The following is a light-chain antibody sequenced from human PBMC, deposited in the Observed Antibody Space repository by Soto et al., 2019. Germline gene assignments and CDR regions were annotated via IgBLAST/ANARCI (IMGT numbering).Light chain of an antibody. J-gene: IGLJ1*01. Sequence: QSVLTQPPSASANSGQRVTISCSGGSSNIGGNPVSWYQQVPGTAPRLLIFNDNLWPAGVPDRFSGSKSGPSAFLAISGLQSEDEADYHCSAWDDRLNGQVFGTGTKVTVL. V-gene: IGLV1-44*01. CDR1: SSNIGGNP. CDR2: NDN. CDR3: SAWDDRLNGQV.